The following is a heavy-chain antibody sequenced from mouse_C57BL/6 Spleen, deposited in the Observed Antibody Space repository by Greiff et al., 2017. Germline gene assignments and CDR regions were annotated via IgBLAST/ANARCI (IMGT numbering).Heavy chain of an antibody. D-gene: IGHD2-1*01. V-gene: IGHV5-17*01. CDR2: ISSGSSTI. J-gene: IGHJ3*01. CDR3: ARLGNYVWFAY. Sequence: EVQVVESGGGLVQPGGSLKLSCAASGFTFSDYGMHWVRQAPGKGLEWVAYISSGSSTIYYADTVKGRFTFSRDNAKNNRFLQMNMLRSEDTAMDYCARLGNYVWFAYWGQGTLVTVSA. CDR1: GFTFSDYG.